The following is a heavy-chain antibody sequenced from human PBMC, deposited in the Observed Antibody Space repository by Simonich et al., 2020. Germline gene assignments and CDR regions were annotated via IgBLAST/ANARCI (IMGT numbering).Heavy chain of an antibody. V-gene: IGHV4-59*01. CDR1: GVSISSSY. D-gene: IGHD2-15*01. CDR3: ARGGLYFDY. Sequence: QVQLQESGPGLVKPSETLSLTCTVSGVSISSSYWSWIRQPPGKGLEWIGYIYYSGSTNYNPSLKSRVTISVDTSKNQFSLKLSSVTAADTAVYYCARGGLYFDYWGQGTLVTVSS. CDR2: IYYSGST. J-gene: IGHJ4*02.